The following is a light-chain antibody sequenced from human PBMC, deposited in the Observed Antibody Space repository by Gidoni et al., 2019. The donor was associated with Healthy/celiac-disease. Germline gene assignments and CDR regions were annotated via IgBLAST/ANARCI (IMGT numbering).Light chain of an antibody. J-gene: IGKJ4*01. CDR3: QQRSNSAT. V-gene: IGKV3-11*01. Sequence: EIVLTQSPATLSLSPGERATLSCRASQSVSSYLAWYQQKPGQAPRLLIYDASNRATGIPARFGGSGSGTDFTLTISSLEPEDFAVYYCQQRSNSATFGGGTKVEIK. CDR1: QSVSSY. CDR2: DAS.